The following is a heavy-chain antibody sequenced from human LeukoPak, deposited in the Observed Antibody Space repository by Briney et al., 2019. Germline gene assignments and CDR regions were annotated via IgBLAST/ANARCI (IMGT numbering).Heavy chain of an antibody. Sequence: SETLSLTCAVYGGSFSGYYWSWIRQPPGKGLEWIGEINHSGSTNYNPSLKSRVTISVDTSKNQFSLKLSSVTAADTAVYYCASLSGSSWSIDYWGQGTLVTVSS. J-gene: IGHJ4*02. CDR3: ASLSGSSWSIDY. CDR2: INHSGST. CDR1: GGSFSGYY. V-gene: IGHV4-34*01. D-gene: IGHD6-13*01.